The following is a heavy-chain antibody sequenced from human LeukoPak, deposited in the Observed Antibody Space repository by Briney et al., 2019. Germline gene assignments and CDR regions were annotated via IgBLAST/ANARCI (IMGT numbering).Heavy chain of an antibody. Sequence: SSETLSLTCAVSGFSISSGYFWAWIRQSPGKGLEWIGSIFHSGITYYNPSLKSRITISVDTSKNQFSLKLSSVTAADTAVYYCALITGTRLDFDYWGQGTLVTVSS. CDR1: GFSISSGYF. V-gene: IGHV4-38-2*01. J-gene: IGHJ4*02. CDR2: IFHSGIT. D-gene: IGHD1-7*01. CDR3: ALITGTRLDFDY.